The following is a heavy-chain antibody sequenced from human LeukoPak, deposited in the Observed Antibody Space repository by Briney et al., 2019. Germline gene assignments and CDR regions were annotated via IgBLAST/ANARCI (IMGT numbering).Heavy chain of an antibody. D-gene: IGHD2-15*01. Sequence: GGSLRLSCAASGFTFSSYGMHWVRQAPGKGLEWVAVIWYDGSNKYYADSVKGRFTISRDNSKNTLYLQTNSLRAEDTAVYYCARGGGYSNDWSYYFDYWGQGTLVTVSS. J-gene: IGHJ4*02. CDR3: ARGGGYSNDWSYYFDY. CDR1: GFTFSSYG. CDR2: IWYDGSNK. V-gene: IGHV3-33*01.